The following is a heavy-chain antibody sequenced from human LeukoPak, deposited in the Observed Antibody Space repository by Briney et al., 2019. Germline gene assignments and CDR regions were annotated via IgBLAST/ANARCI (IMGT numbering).Heavy chain of an antibody. CDR3: AKGDIVVVPAAIGFDY. J-gene: IGHJ4*02. CDR2: ISGSGGST. Sequence: PGGSLRLSCAASGFTFSSYAMSWVRQAPGKGLEWVSAISGSGGSTYYADSVKGRFTISRDNSKNTLYLQMNSLRAEDTAVYYCAKGDIVVVPAAIGFDYWGQGTLVTVSS. V-gene: IGHV3-23*01. D-gene: IGHD2-2*02. CDR1: GFTFSSYA.